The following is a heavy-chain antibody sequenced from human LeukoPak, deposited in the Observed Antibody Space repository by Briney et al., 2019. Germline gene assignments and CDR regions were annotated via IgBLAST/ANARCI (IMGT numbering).Heavy chain of an antibody. CDR2: SSHDGSKQ. D-gene: IGHD4-17*01. Sequence: PGGSLRLSCAASGFTLSDYGMHWVRQAPGKGLEWVAVSSHDGSKQYYADSVRGRFTISRDNSKKTLSLQMDSLRLEDTAFYHCAQVTTLIIGEFDSWGQGTMVTVSS. CDR1: GFTLSDYG. CDR3: AQVTTLIIGEFDS. V-gene: IGHV3-30*03. J-gene: IGHJ3*01.